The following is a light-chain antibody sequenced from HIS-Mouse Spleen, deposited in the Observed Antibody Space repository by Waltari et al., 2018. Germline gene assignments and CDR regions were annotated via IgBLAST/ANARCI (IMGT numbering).Light chain of an antibody. Sequence: QSALTQPPSASGSPGQSVTISCTGTSSDVGGYNYVSWYQQHPGKAPKLMIYEVRKQPSGVPDRFSGSKSGNTASLTVSGLQAEDEADYYCSSYAGSNNYVFGTGTKVTVL. CDR3: SSYAGSNNYV. CDR1: SSDVGGYNY. CDR2: EVR. V-gene: IGLV2-8*01. J-gene: IGLJ1*01.